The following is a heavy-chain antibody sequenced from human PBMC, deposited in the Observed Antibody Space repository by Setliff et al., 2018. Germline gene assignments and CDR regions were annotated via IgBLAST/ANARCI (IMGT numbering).Heavy chain of an antibody. D-gene: IGHD3-9*01. CDR2: INSDGSST. CDR1: GFTFSGYG. CDR3: ERDYVLRYFDRPHTLWSYYYYGMDV. J-gene: IGHJ6*02. Sequence: GGSLRLSCAASGFTFSGYGRHWVRQAPGKGLVWVSRINSDGSSTSYADSVKGRFTISRDNAKNTLYLQMNSLRAEDTAVYYCERDYVLRYFDRPHTLWSYYYYGMDVWGQGTTVTVSS. V-gene: IGHV3-74*01.